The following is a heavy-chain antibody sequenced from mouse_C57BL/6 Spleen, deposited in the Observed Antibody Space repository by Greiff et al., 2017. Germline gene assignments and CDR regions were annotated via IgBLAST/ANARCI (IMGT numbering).Heavy chain of an antibody. V-gene: IGHV1-69*01. CDR1: GYTFTSYW. Sequence: QVQLQQPGAELVMPGASVKLSCKASGYTFTSYWMHWVKQRPGQGLEWIGEIDPSDSYTNYNQKFKGKSTLTVDKSSSTAYMQLSSLTSEDSAVYYCARKEGYAMDYWGQGTSVTVSS. CDR2: IDPSDSYT. CDR3: ARKEGYAMDY. J-gene: IGHJ4*01.